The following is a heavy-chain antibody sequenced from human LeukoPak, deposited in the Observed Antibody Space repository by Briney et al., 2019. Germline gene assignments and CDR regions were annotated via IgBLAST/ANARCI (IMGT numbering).Heavy chain of an antibody. D-gene: IGHD3-3*01. Sequence: GGSLRLSCAASGFTFSSYWMSWVRQAPGKGLEWVANINPDGSEKNYVDSVKGRFTISRDNSKNTLYLQMNSLRAEDTAVYYCAKDLGYDFWSGSSKFDPWGQGTLVTVSS. J-gene: IGHJ5*02. V-gene: IGHV3-7*03. CDR1: GFTFSSYW. CDR3: AKDLGYDFWSGSSKFDP. CDR2: INPDGSEK.